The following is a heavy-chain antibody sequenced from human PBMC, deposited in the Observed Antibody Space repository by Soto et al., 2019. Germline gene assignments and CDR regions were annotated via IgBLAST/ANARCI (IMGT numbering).Heavy chain of an antibody. Sequence: GASVKVSCKVSGYTLTELSMHWVRQAPGKGLEWMGGFDPEDGETIYAQKFQGRVTMTEDTSTDTAYMELSSLRSEDTAVYYCATSRHMIVVLLDAFDIWGQGTMVTVSS. CDR1: GYTLTELS. V-gene: IGHV1-24*01. CDR2: FDPEDGET. J-gene: IGHJ3*02. D-gene: IGHD3-22*01. CDR3: ATSRHMIVVLLDAFDI.